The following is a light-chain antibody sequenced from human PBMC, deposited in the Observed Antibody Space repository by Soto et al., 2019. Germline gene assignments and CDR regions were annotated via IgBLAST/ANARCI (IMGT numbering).Light chain of an antibody. Sequence: DVPMTQSPSSLSSSVGDRVTITCRASRSLSGRLAWYQQNPGRAPKLLIYDTSNLESGVPSRFSGSGSGTEFTLTISSLQPVDFATYYCQEYNSFSYTFGQGTRLEIK. CDR2: DTS. J-gene: IGKJ2*01. V-gene: IGKV1-5*01. CDR1: RSLSGR. CDR3: QEYNSFSYT.